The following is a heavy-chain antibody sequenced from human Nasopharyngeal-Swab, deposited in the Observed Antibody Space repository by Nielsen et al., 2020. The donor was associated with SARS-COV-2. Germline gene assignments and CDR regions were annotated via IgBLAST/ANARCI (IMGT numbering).Heavy chain of an antibody. CDR2: INPGGGSA. J-gene: IGHJ5*02. D-gene: IGHD2-15*01. CDR3: ARGGDPREVVAATDCFDP. CDR1: GYTFTRYY. V-gene: IGHV1-46*01. Sequence: VKVSCKASGYTFTRYYIHWVRQAPGQGLEWMGIINPGGGSARYSQNFQGRVTMTRDTSTSTVYMGLSSLRSEDTAVYYCARGGDPREVVAATDCFDPWGQGTLVTVSS.